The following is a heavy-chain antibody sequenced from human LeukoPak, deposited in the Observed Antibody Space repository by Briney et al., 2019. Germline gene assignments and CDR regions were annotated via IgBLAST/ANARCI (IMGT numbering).Heavy chain of an antibody. D-gene: IGHD1-7*01. CDR2: IYHSGST. V-gene: IGHV4-30-2*01. CDR3: ARLPGVWAIGTTYYYYYMDV. J-gene: IGHJ6*03. CDR1: GGSISSGGYY. Sequence: SETLSLTCTVSGGSISSGGYYWSWIRQPPGKGLEWIGYIYHSGSTYYNPSLKSRVTISVDRSKNQFSLKLSSVTAADTAVYYCARLPGVWAIGTTYYYYYMDVWGKGTTVTVSS.